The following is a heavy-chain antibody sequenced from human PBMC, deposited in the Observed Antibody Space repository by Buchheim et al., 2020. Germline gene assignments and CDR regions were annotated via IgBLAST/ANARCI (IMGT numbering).Heavy chain of an antibody. V-gene: IGHV4-59*01. Sequence: QVQLQESGPGVVKPSETLSLTCRVSGDSISGYYWGWIRQPPGKGLEWIGYIFYSGSTNYNPSLKSRVTMSVDTSKNQFSLILSSVTAADTAVYYCARVWSASYQLDHWGQGT. J-gene: IGHJ4*02. CDR2: IFYSGST. CDR1: GDSISGYY. D-gene: IGHD3-10*01. CDR3: ARVWSASYQLDH.